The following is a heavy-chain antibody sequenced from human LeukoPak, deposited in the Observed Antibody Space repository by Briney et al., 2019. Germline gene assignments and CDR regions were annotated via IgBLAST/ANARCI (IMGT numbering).Heavy chain of an antibody. V-gene: IGHV1-18*01. D-gene: IGHD2-2*01. Sequence: ASVKVSCKASGYTFTSYGISWVRQAPEQGLEWMGWISAYNGNTNYAQKLQGRVTMTTDTSTSTAYMELRSLRSDDTAVYYCAIIYCSSTSCSPTDYWGQGTLVTVSS. J-gene: IGHJ4*02. CDR1: GYTFTSYG. CDR2: ISAYNGNT. CDR3: AIIYCSSTSCSPTDY.